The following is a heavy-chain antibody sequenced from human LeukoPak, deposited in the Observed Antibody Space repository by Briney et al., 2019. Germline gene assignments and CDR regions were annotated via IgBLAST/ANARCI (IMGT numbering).Heavy chain of an antibody. CDR1: GYTFTSYD. CDR2: MNPNSGNT. CDR3: ARESSSWYNIDY. Sequence: ASVKVSCKASGYTFTSYDINWVRQATGQGLEWMGWMNPNSGNTGYAQKFQGRVTMTRNTSISTAYMELSGLRSEDTAVYYCARESSSWYNIDYWGQGTLVTVSS. V-gene: IGHV1-8*01. J-gene: IGHJ4*02. D-gene: IGHD6-13*01.